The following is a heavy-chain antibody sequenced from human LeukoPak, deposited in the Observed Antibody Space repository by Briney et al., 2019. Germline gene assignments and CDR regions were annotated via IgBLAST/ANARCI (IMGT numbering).Heavy chain of an antibody. CDR1: GFTFSHYS. J-gene: IGHJ4*02. V-gene: IGHV3-21*01. CDR3: ARVFSGTYLNYHHFDY. CDR2: ISTSSSYI. Sequence: GGSLRLSCAASGFTFSHYSMNWVRQAPGKGLEWVSSISTSSSYIYYADSVKGRFTVSRNNAKNSLYLQMDSLRAEDTAVYYCARVFSGTYLNYHHFDYWGQGTLVTVSS. D-gene: IGHD1-26*01.